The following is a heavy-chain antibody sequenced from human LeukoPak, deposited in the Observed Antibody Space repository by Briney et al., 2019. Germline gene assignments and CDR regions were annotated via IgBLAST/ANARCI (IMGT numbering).Heavy chain of an antibody. CDR1: GYTFTGYY. Sequence: GASVKVSCKASGYTFTGYYMHWVRQAPGQGLEWMGWINPNSGGTNYAQKFQGRVTMTRDTSISTAYMELSRLRSDDTAVYYCARVRYSSSSWYGDFSAGSNAFDIWGQGTMVTVSS. V-gene: IGHV1-2*02. CDR3: ARVRYSSSSWYGDFSAGSNAFDI. D-gene: IGHD6-13*01. CDR2: INPNSGGT. J-gene: IGHJ3*02.